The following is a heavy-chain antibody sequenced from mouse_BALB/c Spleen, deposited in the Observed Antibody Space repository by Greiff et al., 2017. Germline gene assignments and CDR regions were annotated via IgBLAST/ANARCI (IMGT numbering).Heavy chain of an antibody. D-gene: IGHD2-3*01. J-gene: IGHJ3*01. Sequence: VQLQQSGAELAKPGASVKMSCKASGYTFTSYWMHWVKQRPGQGLEWIGYINPSTGYTEYNQKFKDKATLTADKSSSTAYMQLSSLTSEDSAVYYCARKGWLLRRFAYWGQGTLVTVSA. CDR3: ARKGWLLRRFAY. CDR2: INPSTGYT. V-gene: IGHV1-7*01. CDR1: GYTFTSYW.